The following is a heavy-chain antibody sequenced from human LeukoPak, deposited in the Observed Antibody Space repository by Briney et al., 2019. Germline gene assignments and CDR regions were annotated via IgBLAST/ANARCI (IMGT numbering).Heavy chain of an antibody. CDR2: IYYSGNT. CDR3: ARQTGSGLFILP. CDR1: GVSISSSNSY. V-gene: IGHV4-39*01. D-gene: IGHD3/OR15-3a*01. J-gene: IGHJ4*02. Sequence: SETLSLTCTVSGVSISSSNSYWGRIRQPPGKGREWIGSIYYSGNTYYNASLKSQVSISIDTSKNRFSLKLTSVTAADTAVYYCARQTGSGLFILPGGQGTLVTVSS.